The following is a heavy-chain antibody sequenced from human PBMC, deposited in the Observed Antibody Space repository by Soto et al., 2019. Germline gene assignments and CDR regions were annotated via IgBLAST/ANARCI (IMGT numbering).Heavy chain of an antibody. J-gene: IGHJ4*02. Sequence: PGGSLRLSCAASGFTFSSYCMHWVRQAPGKGQVWVSRINSDGSSTSYADSVKGRFTISRDNAKNTLYLQMNSLRAEDTAVYYCSRVRYGDYSEIDYWGQGTLVRGSS. CDR2: INSDGSST. V-gene: IGHV3-74*01. CDR1: GFTFSSYC. CDR3: SRVRYGDYSEIDY. D-gene: IGHD4-17*01.